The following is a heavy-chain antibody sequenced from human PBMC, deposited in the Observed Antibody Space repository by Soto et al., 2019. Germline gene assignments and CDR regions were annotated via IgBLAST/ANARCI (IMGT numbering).Heavy chain of an antibody. CDR3: ARDRYPFDY. CDR2: ISSSGSTI. Sequence: GGSLRLSCAASGFTFSTYAMNWVRQAPGKGLEWVSGISSSGSTIYYADSVKGRFTISRDNSKNTLYLQMNSLRAEDTAVYYCARDRYPFDYWGQGTLVTVSS. CDR1: GFTFSTYA. J-gene: IGHJ4*02. D-gene: IGHD1-26*01. V-gene: IGHV3-23*01.